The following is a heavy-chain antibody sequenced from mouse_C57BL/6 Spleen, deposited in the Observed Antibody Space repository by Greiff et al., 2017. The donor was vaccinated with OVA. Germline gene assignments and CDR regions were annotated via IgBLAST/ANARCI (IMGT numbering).Heavy chain of an antibody. V-gene: IGHV1-81*01. J-gene: IGHJ2*01. CDR1: GYTFTSYG. CDR3: AKIQLTQYYFDY. CDR2: IYPRSGNT. Sequence: QVQLQQSGAELARPGASVKLSCKASGYTFTSYGISWVKQRTGQGLEWIGEIYPRSGNTYYNEKFKGKATLTADKSSSTAYMQLRSLTSEDSAVYFCAKIQLTQYYFDYWGQGTTLTGSS. D-gene: IGHD3-3*01.